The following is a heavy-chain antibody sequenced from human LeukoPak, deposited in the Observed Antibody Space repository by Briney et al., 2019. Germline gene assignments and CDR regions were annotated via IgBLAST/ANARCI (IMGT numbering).Heavy chain of an antibody. CDR1: GFTFSNYA. J-gene: IGHJ4*02. CDR2: INGGGDRT. CDR3: AKDKYPYYDSGSHADVFDY. Sequence: GGSLRLSCAASGFTFSNYAMNWVRQAPGKGLEWVSTINGGGDRTYYADSVKGRFTISRDNSKNTLYLQMNSLRAEDTAVYYCAKDKYPYYDSGSHADVFDYWGQGTLVTVSS. V-gene: IGHV3-23*01. D-gene: IGHD3-10*01.